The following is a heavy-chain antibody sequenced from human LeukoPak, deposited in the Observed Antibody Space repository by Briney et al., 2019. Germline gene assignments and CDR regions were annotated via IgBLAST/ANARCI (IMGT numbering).Heavy chain of an antibody. Sequence: SETLSLTCTVSGDSINSYYWSWIRQPPGGGLEWIGYSYYSGSTNYNPSLKSRLTISVDTSKNQFSLKLSSVTAADTAVYYCARRGAVTTVTNFDYWGQGTLVTVSS. CDR3: ARRGAVTTVTNFDY. CDR2: SYYSGST. V-gene: IGHV4-59*08. D-gene: IGHD4-17*01. J-gene: IGHJ4*02. CDR1: GDSINSYY.